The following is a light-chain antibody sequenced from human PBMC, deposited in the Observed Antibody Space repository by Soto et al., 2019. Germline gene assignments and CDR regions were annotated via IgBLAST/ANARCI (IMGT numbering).Light chain of an antibody. Sequence: DIQMTQSPATLSASVGDRITITCRASQSVSSRLAWFQQKPGKAPKLLIYDASSLESGVPSRFSGRGSGTEFTLTISRLQPDDCATYYCHTYNSYSLHTFGQGTKLEIK. J-gene: IGKJ2*01. CDR2: DAS. CDR1: QSVSSR. V-gene: IGKV1-5*01. CDR3: HTYNSYSLHT.